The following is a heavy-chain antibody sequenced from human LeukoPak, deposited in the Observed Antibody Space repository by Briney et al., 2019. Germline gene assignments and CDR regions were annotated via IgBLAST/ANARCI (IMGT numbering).Heavy chain of an antibody. CDR1: GGSISTYY. CDR3: ARHDAGIAARPFDN. Sequence: SETLSLTCSVSGGSISTYYWIWIRRPPGKGLEWIAYIHASGPTNYNPSLKIRITISVDTSKNQFSLKLSSVTAADTAVYYCARHDAGIAARPFDNWGQGTLVTVSS. CDR2: IHASGPT. J-gene: IGHJ4*02. D-gene: IGHD6-6*01. V-gene: IGHV4-4*09.